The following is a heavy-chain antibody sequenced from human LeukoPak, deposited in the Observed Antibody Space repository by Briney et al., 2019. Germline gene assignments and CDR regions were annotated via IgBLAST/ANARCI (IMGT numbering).Heavy chain of an antibody. Sequence: PGGSLRLSCAASGFKFSSNWMSWVRQAPRKGLEWVANIKQDGSEKYYVDSVKGRFTISRDNAKNSLYLQMNSLRAEDTAVYYCAREGPSVTPYYWGQGTLVTVSS. CDR3: AREGPSVTPYY. D-gene: IGHD4-17*01. V-gene: IGHV3-7*01. CDR2: IKQDGSEK. CDR1: GFKFSSNW. J-gene: IGHJ4*02.